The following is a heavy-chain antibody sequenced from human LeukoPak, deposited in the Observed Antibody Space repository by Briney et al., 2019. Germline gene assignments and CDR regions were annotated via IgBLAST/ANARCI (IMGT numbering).Heavy chain of an antibody. J-gene: IGHJ4*02. Sequence: GASVKVSCKTSGYTFTNYDINWVRQATGQGLGWMGWMSPYSGSRGYAQNFQGRVTMTRNSSTNTAYMEMTSLTSEDTAVYYCARGSGTYDFDYWGQGILVTVSS. CDR3: ARGSGTYDFDY. D-gene: IGHD1-26*01. V-gene: IGHV1-8*01. CDR1: GYTFTNYD. CDR2: MSPYSGSR.